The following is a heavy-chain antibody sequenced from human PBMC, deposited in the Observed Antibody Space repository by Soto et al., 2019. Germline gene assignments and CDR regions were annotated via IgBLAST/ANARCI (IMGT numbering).Heavy chain of an antibody. D-gene: IGHD6-19*01. CDR1: GGTVSSYA. CDR3: AREGSSTSLVVVPAAAFSYSSGWYSWFDP. J-gene: IGHJ5*02. Sequence: SPVKVSCKASGGTVSSYALRWVRQAPGQGLEWMGGTIPIFGAANYAQKFQGRVTITADESTSTAYMELIFLRPANTAVYYSAREGSSTSLVVVPAAAFSYSSGWYSWFDPCGQGTLVTVSS. CDR2: TIPIFGAA. V-gene: IGHV1-69*13.